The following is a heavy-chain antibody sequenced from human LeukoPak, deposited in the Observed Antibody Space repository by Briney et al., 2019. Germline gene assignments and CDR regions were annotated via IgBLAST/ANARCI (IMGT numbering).Heavy chain of an antibody. CDR3: ARDRAVAAVDLFDY. CDR2: IIPSGGST. Sequence: ASVTVSCTASGDTFSSYYMHWVRQAPGQGLEWMGIIIPSGGSTSYAQKFQGRVTMTRDTSTSTVYMELSSLRSEDTAVYYCARDRAVAAVDLFDYWGQGTLVTVSS. V-gene: IGHV1-46*01. J-gene: IGHJ4*02. CDR1: GDTFSSYY. D-gene: IGHD6-19*01.